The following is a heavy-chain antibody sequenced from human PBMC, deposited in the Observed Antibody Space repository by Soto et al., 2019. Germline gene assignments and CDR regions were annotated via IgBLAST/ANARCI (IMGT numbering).Heavy chain of an antibody. D-gene: IGHD5-12*01. CDR2: IYYSGST. CDR3: ATIRSGYDYYFDY. CDR1: GGSISNYY. J-gene: IGHJ4*02. V-gene: IGHV4-59*08. Sequence: PSETLSLTCTVSGGSISNYYWSWIRQPPGKGLEWIGYIYYSGSTNHNPSLKSRVTISVDTSKSQFSLTLSSVTAADTAVYYCATIRSGYDYYFDYWGQGTPVTVSS.